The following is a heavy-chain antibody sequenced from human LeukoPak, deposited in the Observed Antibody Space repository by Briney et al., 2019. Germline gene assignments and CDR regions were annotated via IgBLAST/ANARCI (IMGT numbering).Heavy chain of an antibody. CDR1: AFIFGKYT. Sequence: RAECLTPACPSTAFIFGKYTTHWACLALGQGQESLSCLSSSGSFISYADSVKGRFTISRDNAKNSLYLQMNSLRADDTAVYSCAREKWDSSSLHYFDYWGQGTLVTVSS. J-gene: IGHJ4*02. CDR3: AREKWDSSSLHYFDY. CDR2: LSSSGSFI. D-gene: IGHD3-22*01. V-gene: IGHV3-21*01.